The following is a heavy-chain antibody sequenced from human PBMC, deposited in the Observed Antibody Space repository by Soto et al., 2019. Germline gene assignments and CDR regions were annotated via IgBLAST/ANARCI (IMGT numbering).Heavy chain of an antibody. CDR3: ARDLWGYCGTDCYPLDV. D-gene: IGHD2-21*02. CDR2: MYNTGST. Sequence: SETLSLTCTVSGGSISGYYWSWIRQPPGKGLEWIGYMYNTGSTVYNPSFKSRVTISVDTSKSQFSLRLNSVTAADTAVYYCARDLWGYCGTDCYPLDVWVQGTTVTVSS. V-gene: IGHV4-59*01. J-gene: IGHJ6*02. CDR1: GGSISGYY.